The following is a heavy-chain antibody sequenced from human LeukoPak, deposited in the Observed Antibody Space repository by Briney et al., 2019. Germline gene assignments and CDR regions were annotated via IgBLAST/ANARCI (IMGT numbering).Heavy chain of an antibody. D-gene: IGHD3-10*01. CDR3: ARENDNKWFGEFFDY. Sequence: ASVKVSCKASGYTFTSYGISWVRQAPGQGLEWMGWISAYNGNTNYAQKLQGRVTMTTDTSTSTAYMELRSLRSDDTAVYYCARENDNKWFGEFFDYWGQGTLVTASS. CDR2: ISAYNGNT. V-gene: IGHV1-18*01. CDR1: GYTFTSYG. J-gene: IGHJ4*02.